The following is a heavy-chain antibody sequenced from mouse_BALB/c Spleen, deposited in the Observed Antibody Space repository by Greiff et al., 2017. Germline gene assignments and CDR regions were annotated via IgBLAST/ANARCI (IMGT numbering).Heavy chain of an antibody. CDR1: GFSLTSYG. D-gene: IGHD2-2*01. J-gene: IGHJ2*01. Sequence: QVQLQQSGPGLVQPSQSLSITCTVSGFSLTSYGVHWVRQSPGKGLEWLGVIWSGGSTDYNSALKSRLSISKDNSKSQVFLKMNSLQTDDTAMYYCARNWGYEGGYFDYWGQGTTLTVSS. CDR3: ARNWGYEGGYFDY. CDR2: IWSGGST. V-gene: IGHV2-4-1*01.